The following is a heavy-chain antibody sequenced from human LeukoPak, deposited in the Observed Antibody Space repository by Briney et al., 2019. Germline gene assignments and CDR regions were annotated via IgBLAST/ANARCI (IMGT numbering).Heavy chain of an antibody. V-gene: IGHV3-21*06. CDR2: ISSTITYI. CDR3: ARVTYGNSVDPLDL. J-gene: IGHJ5*02. D-gene: IGHD1-1*01. Sequence: GGSLRLSCAASGFTFSSYNMNWVRQAPGKGLEWVSSISSTITYIYYADSVKGRFTISRDNDQGSLYLQMNSLKVEDTAVYYCARVTYGNSVDPLDLWGHGTPVTVSS. CDR1: GFTFSSYN.